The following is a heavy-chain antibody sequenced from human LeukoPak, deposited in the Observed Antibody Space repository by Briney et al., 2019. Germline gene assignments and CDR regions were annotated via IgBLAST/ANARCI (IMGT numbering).Heavy chain of an antibody. D-gene: IGHD3-3*01. V-gene: IGHV1-8*01. CDR3: ARALTIFGVVIDDY. CDR2: MNPNSGNT. J-gene: IGHJ4*02. Sequence: VASVKVSCKASGYTFTSYDINWVRQATGQGLEWMGWMNPNSGNTGYAQKFQGRVTMTRNTSISTAYMELSSLRSEDTAVYYCARALTIFGVVIDDYWGQGTLVTVSS. CDR1: GYTFTSYD.